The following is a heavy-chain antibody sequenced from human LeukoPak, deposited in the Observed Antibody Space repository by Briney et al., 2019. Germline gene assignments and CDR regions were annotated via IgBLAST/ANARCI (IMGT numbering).Heavy chain of an antibody. Sequence: ASVKVSCKASGYSFTGYYMHWVRQAPGQGLEWMGIINPSGGSTSCAQKFQGRVTMTRDTSTSTVYMELSSLRSEDTAVYYCARDGEMATSDLQHWGQGTLVTVSS. J-gene: IGHJ1*01. CDR3: ARDGEMATSDLQH. V-gene: IGHV1-46*01. D-gene: IGHD5-12*01. CDR2: INPSGGST. CDR1: GYSFTGYY.